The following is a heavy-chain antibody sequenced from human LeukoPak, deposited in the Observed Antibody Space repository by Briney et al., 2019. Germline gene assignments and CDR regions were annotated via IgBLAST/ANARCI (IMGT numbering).Heavy chain of an antibody. Sequence: ASVKVSCKASGYTFTGYYMHWVRQAPGQGLEWMGWINPNSGGTNYAQKFQGRVTMTRDTSISTAYMELSRLRSDDTAVYSCARDRGSPVAVAGTFDYWGQGTLVTVSS. J-gene: IGHJ4*02. CDR2: INPNSGGT. V-gene: IGHV1-2*02. D-gene: IGHD6-19*01. CDR1: GYTFTGYY. CDR3: ARDRGSPVAVAGTFDY.